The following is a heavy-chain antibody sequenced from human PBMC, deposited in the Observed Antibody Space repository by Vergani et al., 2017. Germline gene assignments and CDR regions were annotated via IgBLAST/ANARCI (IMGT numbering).Heavy chain of an antibody. V-gene: IGHV3-30-3*01. CDR1: GFTFSSYA. CDR3: ARDFGPLRVTGWFDP. CDR2: ISYDGSNK. D-gene: IGHD3/OR15-3a*01. Sequence: QVQLVESGGGVVQPGRSLRLSCAASGFTFSSYAMHWVRQAPGKGLEWVAVISYDGSNKYYADSVKGRFTISRDNSKNTLYLQMNSLRAEDTAVYYCARDFGPLRVTGWFDPGGQGTLVTVSS. J-gene: IGHJ5*02.